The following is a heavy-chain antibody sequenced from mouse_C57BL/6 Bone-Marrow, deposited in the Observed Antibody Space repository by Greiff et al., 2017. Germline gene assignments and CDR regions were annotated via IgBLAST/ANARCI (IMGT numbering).Heavy chain of an antibody. Sequence: EVQVVESGGGLVKPGGSLKLSCAASGFTFSDYGMHWVRQAPEKGLEWVAYISSGSSTIYYADTVKGRFTISRDTAKNTLFLQMTSLRSEDTAMYYCASPGYYGSSLEAMDYWGQGTSVTVSS. J-gene: IGHJ4*01. CDR2: ISSGSSTI. CDR3: ASPGYYGSSLEAMDY. D-gene: IGHD1-1*01. CDR1: GFTFSDYG. V-gene: IGHV5-17*01.